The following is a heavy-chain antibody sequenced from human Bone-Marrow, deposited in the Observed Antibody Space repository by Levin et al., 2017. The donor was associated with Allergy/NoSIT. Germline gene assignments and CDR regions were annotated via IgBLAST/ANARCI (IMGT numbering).Heavy chain of an antibody. CDR2: ISESGSSI. V-gene: IGHV3-11*01. CDR3: ARHILPHYYGSGSPSAV. CDR1: GFTFSDYS. D-gene: IGHD3-10*01. Sequence: PGGSLRLSCEASGFTFSDYSMTWIRQAPGKGLEWISDISESGSSIYYAESVKGRFTISRDNAKNSLYLQLNSLRAGDTAVYYCARHILPHYYGSGSPSAVWGQGTLVSVSS. J-gene: IGHJ4*02.